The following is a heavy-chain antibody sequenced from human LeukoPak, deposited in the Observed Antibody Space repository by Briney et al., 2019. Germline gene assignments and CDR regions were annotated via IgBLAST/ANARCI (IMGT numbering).Heavy chain of an antibody. D-gene: IGHD2/OR15-2a*01. Sequence: SVKVSCKTSGGTFSSYAISWVRQAPGQGLEWMGGIIPIFGTANYAQKFQGRVTITTDESTNTAYLQRSSLRSEDTAVYYCASDPKYYFYYFYYLDVWGKGTTVTVS. V-gene: IGHV1-69*05. CDR3: ASDPKYYFYYFYYLDV. J-gene: IGHJ6*03. CDR1: GGTFSSYA. CDR2: IIPIFGTA.